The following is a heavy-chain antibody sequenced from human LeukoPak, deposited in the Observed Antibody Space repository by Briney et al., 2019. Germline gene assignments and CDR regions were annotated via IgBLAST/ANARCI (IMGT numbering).Heavy chain of an antibody. V-gene: IGHV4-39*07. Sequence: SETLSLTCTVSGGSISSRSFYWGWIRQPPGKGLEWIGRIYDSGSTYYNPSLKSRVTMSVDTSQNQFSLKLSSVTAADTAVYYCARVSTGGARRHFDYWGQGTLVTVSS. J-gene: IGHJ4*02. CDR2: IYDSGST. D-gene: IGHD7-27*01. CDR1: GGSISSRSFY. CDR3: ARVSTGGARRHFDY.